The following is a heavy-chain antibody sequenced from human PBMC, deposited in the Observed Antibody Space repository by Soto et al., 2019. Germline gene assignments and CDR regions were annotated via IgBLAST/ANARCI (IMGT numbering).Heavy chain of an antibody. J-gene: IGHJ5*02. CDR1: GGSISSYY. CDR3: ARLRYYYGSQGSDP. V-gene: IGHV4-59*08. CDR2: IYYSGST. D-gene: IGHD3-10*01. Sequence: QVQLQESGPGLVKPSETLSLTCTVSGGSISSYYWSWIRQPPGKGLEWIGYIYYSGSTNYNPSLKSRVTISVDTSKNQFSLKLSSVTAADTAVYYCARLRYYYGSQGSDPWGQGTLVTVSS.